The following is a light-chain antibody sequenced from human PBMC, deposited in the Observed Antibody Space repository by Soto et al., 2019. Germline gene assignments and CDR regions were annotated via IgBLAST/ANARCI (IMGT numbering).Light chain of an antibody. J-gene: IGKJ1*01. CDR2: DAS. Sequence: EIVMTQSPATLSVSPGERATLSCRASQSISSNLAWYQQKPGQAPRLLIYDASNRATGIPARFSGSGSGTEFTLTISSLQSEDFAVYYCQQYNNWPPVWTFGQGTKGDIK. CDR3: QQYNNWPPVWT. CDR1: QSISSN. V-gene: IGKV3D-15*01.